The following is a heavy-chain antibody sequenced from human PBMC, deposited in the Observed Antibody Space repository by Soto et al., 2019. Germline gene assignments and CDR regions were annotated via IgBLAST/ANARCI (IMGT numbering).Heavy chain of an antibody. J-gene: IGHJ6*03. CDR2: INPNSGGT. CDR3: ARDGREIIAARLGYYYMDV. D-gene: IGHD6-6*01. CDR1: GYTLNGYY. V-gene: IGHV1-2*04. Sequence: GASVKVSCKAYGYTLNGYYMHLGRQAPGQRLEWMGWINPNSGGTNYAQKFQGWVTMTRDTSISTAYMELSRLRSDDTAVYYCARDGREIIAARLGYYYMDVWGKGTTVTVSS.